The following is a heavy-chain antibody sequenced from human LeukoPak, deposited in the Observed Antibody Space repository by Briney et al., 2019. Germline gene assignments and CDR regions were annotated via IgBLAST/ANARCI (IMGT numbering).Heavy chain of an antibody. Sequence: GGSLRLSCAASGFKFGSFSMGWVRQAPGKGLEWLSYISSTSTAIYYADSLKGRFTISRDNAKNSLYLQMNSLRAEDTAVYYCARAVASYGDSAYWGQGTLVTVSS. CDR3: ARAVASYGDSAY. CDR2: ISSTSTAI. V-gene: IGHV3-48*04. CDR1: GFKFGSFS. D-gene: IGHD5-18*01. J-gene: IGHJ4*02.